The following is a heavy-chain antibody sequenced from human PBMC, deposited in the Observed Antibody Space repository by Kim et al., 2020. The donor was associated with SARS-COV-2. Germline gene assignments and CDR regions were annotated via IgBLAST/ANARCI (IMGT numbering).Heavy chain of an antibody. CDR1: GFTFSSYA. D-gene: IGHD2-2*01. CDR2: ISYDGSNK. CDR3: ARDKEEGASTQYYFDY. V-gene: IGHV3-30-3*01. J-gene: IGHJ4*02. Sequence: GGSLRLSCAASGFTFSSYAMHWVRQAPGKGLEWVAVISYDGSNKYYADSVKGRFTISRDNSKNTLYLQMNSLRAEDTAVYYCARDKEEGASTQYYFDYWGQGTLVTVSS.